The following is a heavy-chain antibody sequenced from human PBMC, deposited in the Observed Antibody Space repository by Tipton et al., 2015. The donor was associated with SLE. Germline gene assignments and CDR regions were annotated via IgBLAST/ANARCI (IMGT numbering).Heavy chain of an antibody. V-gene: IGHV4-38-2*02. CDR2: ISHSGST. CDR3: ARSQLSGDGTYYYYGMDV. Sequence: TLSLTCTGSDFSINSGYFWGWIRQPPGKGLEWIGSISHSGSTYYNPSLKSRVTISIDRSKNQFSLKLNSVTAADTAVYYCARSQLSGDGTYYYYGMDVWGQGTTVTVSS. CDR1: DFSINSGYF. J-gene: IGHJ6*02. D-gene: IGHD7-27*01.